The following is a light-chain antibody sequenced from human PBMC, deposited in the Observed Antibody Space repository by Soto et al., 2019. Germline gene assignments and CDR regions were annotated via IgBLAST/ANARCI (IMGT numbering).Light chain of an antibody. Sequence: DIQMTQSPSTLPASVGDRVTITCRASQSISNWLAWYQHQPGTAPKVLIYHASNLQSGVPSRFSGSGSGTEFTLTISRLQPEDIATYYRQQYENLPTFGQGTQLEIK. V-gene: IGKV1-5*01. CDR2: HAS. CDR3: QQYENLPT. CDR1: QSISNW. J-gene: IGKJ5*01.